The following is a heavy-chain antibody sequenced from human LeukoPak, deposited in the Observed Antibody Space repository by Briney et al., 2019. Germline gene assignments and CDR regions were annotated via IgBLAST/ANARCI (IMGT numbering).Heavy chain of an antibody. V-gene: IGHV4-38-2*01. Sequence: PSETLSLTSALSVYSISRGYYWGWFRQPPGKGPEWIGGIYHSGTTYYNPSLKSRVTISVDTSKNQFSLMISSVTAADTAAYYCARQGGSNSPYYYYYMDVWGKGTTVTVSS. CDR2: IYHSGTT. CDR3: ARQGGSNSPYYYYYMDV. D-gene: IGHD6-13*01. CDR1: VYSISRGYY. J-gene: IGHJ6*03.